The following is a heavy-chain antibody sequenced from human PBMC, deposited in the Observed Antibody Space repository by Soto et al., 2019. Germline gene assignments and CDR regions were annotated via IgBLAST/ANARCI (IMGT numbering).Heavy chain of an antibody. V-gene: IGHV3-23*01. D-gene: IGHD3-16*02. Sequence: AGGSLRLSCASSGFTLSMSAVNWVRQAPGKGLEWVPYISDSGDRTYYADSVKGRFTISRDRSKNTVSLQMYSLRAEDTAVYYCAKDRGIIVKAGDAFDVWGQGTTVTVSS. J-gene: IGHJ3*01. CDR1: GFTLSMSA. CDR3: AKDRGIIVKAGDAFDV. CDR2: ISDSGDRT.